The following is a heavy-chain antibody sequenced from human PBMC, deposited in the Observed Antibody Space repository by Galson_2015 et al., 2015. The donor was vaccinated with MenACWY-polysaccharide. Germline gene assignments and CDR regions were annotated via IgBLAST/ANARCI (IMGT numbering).Heavy chain of an antibody. J-gene: IGHJ5*02. V-gene: IGHV1-18*01. CDR2: ISAFNGKT. CDR1: GYTFRSYG. CDR3: ASGWLYGEHLRS. Sequence: SVKVSCKASGYTFRSYGITWVRQAPGQGLEWMGWISAFNGKTNFARKLQGRLTLTTNTSTSTANMDLRGLTSDDTAEYFCASGWLYGEHLRSWGQGTLVTVSS. D-gene: IGHD4-17*01.